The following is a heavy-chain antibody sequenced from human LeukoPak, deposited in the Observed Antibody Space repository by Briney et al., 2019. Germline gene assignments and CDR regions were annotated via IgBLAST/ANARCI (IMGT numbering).Heavy chain of an antibody. D-gene: IGHD5-18*01. J-gene: IGHJ4*02. CDR1: GGSISSGGYY. CDR2: IYYSGST. V-gene: IGHV4-30-4*01. Sequence: PSETLSLTCTVSGGSISSGGYYWSWIRQPPGKGLEWIGYIYYSGSTYYNPSLKSRVTISVDTSKNQFSLKLSSVTAADTAVYYCARGRLDTALYYFDYWGQGTLVTVSS. CDR3: ARGRLDTALYYFDY.